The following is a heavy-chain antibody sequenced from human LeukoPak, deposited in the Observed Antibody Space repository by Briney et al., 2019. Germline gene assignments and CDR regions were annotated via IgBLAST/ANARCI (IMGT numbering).Heavy chain of an antibody. CDR1: GYSISSGYY. Sequence: SETLSLTCTVSGYSISSGYYWGWIRQPPGKGLEWIGSIYHSGSTYYNPSLKSRVTISVGTSKNQFSLKLSSVTAADTAVYYCARVSSADYDFWSGYGYYFDYWGQGTLVTVSS. CDR2: IYHSGST. D-gene: IGHD3-3*01. J-gene: IGHJ4*02. V-gene: IGHV4-38-2*02. CDR3: ARVSSADYDFWSGYGYYFDY.